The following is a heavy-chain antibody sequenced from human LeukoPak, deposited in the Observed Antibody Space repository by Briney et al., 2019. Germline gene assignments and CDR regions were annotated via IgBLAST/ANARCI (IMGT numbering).Heavy chain of an antibody. V-gene: IGHV1-46*01. CDR3: ARELRYCSSTSCYGFLCDY. Sequence: GASVKVSCKTSGYTFTSYYIHWVRQAPGQGLEWMGIIYPGGGSTNYAQKFQGRLTMTRDMSTSTVYMELSSLRSEDTAFYYCARELRYCSSTSCYGFLCDYWGQGTLVTVSS. D-gene: IGHD2-2*01. CDR1: GYTFTSYY. CDR2: IYPGGGST. J-gene: IGHJ4*02.